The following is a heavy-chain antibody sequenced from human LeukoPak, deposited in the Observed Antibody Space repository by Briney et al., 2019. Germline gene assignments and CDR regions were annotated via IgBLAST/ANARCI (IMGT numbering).Heavy chain of an antibody. CDR3: VRVDTAMVLIY. CDR1: GLSFSGYY. CDR2: INHSGST. J-gene: IGHJ4*02. V-gene: IGHV4-34*01. Sequence: SETLSLTCAAYGLSFSGYYWSWIRQPPGKGLEWIGEINHSGSTNYNPSLKSRVTISVDTSKNQFSLKLSSVTAADTAVYYCVRVDTAMVLIYWGQGTLVTVSS. D-gene: IGHD5-18*01.